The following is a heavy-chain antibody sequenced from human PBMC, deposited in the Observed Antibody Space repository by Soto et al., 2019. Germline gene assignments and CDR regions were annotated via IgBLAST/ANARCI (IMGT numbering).Heavy chain of an antibody. J-gene: IGHJ4*02. Sequence: EVQLVESGGGLVQPGGSLRLSCAASGFTFSSYSMNWVRQAPGKGLEWVSYISSSSSTIYYADSVKGRFTISRDNAKNSLYLQMNSLRDEDTAVYYCARGADYDFWSGYYTDFDYWGQGTLGTVSS. V-gene: IGHV3-48*02. D-gene: IGHD3-3*01. CDR3: ARGADYDFWSGYYTDFDY. CDR2: ISSSSSTI. CDR1: GFTFSSYS.